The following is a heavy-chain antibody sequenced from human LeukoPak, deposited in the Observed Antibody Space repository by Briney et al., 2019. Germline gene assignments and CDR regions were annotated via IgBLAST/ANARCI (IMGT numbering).Heavy chain of an antibody. CDR2: ITSTGSTI. D-gene: IGHD2-21*01. V-gene: IGHV3-11*04. J-gene: IGHJ4*02. CDR1: GFTFSDYY. CDR3: ARPAADCGGDCYWAFDY. Sequence: PGGSLRLSCAASGFTFSDYYMSWIRQAPGKGLEWVSYITSTGSTIFYTDSVKGRFTVSRDNAKNSLYLQMNSLRAEDTAVYYCARPAADCGGDCYWAFDYWGQGTLVTVSS.